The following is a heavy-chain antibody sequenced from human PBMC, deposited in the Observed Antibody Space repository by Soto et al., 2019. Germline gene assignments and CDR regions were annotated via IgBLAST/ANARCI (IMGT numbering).Heavy chain of an antibody. CDR3: ARDTLAEARTVYYGMDV. Sequence: ASVKVSCKASGYTFTSYAMHWVRQAPGQRLEWMGWINAGNGNTKYSQKFQGRVTITRDTSASTAYMELSSLRSEDTAVYYCARDTLAEARTVYYGMDVWGQGTRVTVSS. J-gene: IGHJ6*02. D-gene: IGHD6-13*01. CDR1: GYTFTSYA. CDR2: INAGNGNT. V-gene: IGHV1-3*01.